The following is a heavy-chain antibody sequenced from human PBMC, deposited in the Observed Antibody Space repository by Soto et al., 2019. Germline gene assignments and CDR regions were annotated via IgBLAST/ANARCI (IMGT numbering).Heavy chain of an antibody. CDR2: IKSKTDGGTT. CDR3: TTALRYFDWLLSTYYYYYGMDV. J-gene: IGHJ6*02. Sequence: EVQLVESGGGLVKPGGSLRLSCAASGFTFSNAWMSWVRQAPGKGLEWVGRIKSKTDGGTTDYAAPVKGRFTISRDDSKNTLYLQMNSLKTEDTAVYYCTTALRYFDWLLSTYYYYYGMDVWGQGTTVTVSS. D-gene: IGHD3-9*01. CDR1: GFTFSNAW. V-gene: IGHV3-15*01.